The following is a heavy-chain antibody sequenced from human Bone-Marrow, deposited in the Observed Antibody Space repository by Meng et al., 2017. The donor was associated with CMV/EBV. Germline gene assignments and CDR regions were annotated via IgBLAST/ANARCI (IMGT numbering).Heavy chain of an antibody. D-gene: IGHD3-3*01. CDR3: ARVFGVVIGGWFDP. CDR2: MNPNSGNT. J-gene: IGHJ5*02. V-gene: IGHV1-8*02. Sequence: ASVKVSCKASGGTFSSYAINWVRQATGQGLEWMGWMNPNSGNTGYAQKFQGRVTMTRNTSISTAYMELSSLRSEDTAVYYCARVFGVVIGGWFDPWGQGTLVTVSS. CDR1: GGTFSSYA.